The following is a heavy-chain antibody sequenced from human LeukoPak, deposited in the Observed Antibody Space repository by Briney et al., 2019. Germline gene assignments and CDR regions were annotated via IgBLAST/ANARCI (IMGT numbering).Heavy chain of an antibody. D-gene: IGHD4-17*01. Sequence: GGSLRVSCVVSGFTFSSYPMSWVRQAPGKGLEWVSVISEYGDVTHYADSMKGRFTISRDNSKNTLYLQMNTLRAEDTAVYYCARGNYGDYAWGQGTLVTVSP. J-gene: IGHJ5*02. V-gene: IGHV3-23*01. CDR3: ARGNYGDYA. CDR2: ISEYGDVT. CDR1: GFTFSSYP.